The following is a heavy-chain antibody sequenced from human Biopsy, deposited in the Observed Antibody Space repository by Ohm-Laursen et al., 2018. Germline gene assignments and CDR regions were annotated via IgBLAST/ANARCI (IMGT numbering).Heavy chain of an antibody. CDR1: GGTFSKYG. CDR2: NIPILGTG. J-gene: IGHJ1*01. Sequence: SSVKVSCKSPGGTFSKYGVNWVRQAPGQGLEWLGGNIPILGTGNYAPMFHGRVTVVADTSTSTATMELRSLRPDDTAVYYCATKLTGYFHHWGQGTLVIVSS. D-gene: IGHD3-9*01. V-gene: IGHV1-69*06. CDR3: ATKLTGYFHH.